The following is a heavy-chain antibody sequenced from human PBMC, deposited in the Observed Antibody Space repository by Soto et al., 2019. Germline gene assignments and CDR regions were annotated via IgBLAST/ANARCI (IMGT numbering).Heavy chain of an antibody. D-gene: IGHD3-22*01. CDR3: ARGLGYYYDSSGYYDFDY. CDR2: INPNSGGT. V-gene: IGHV1-2*04. CDR1: GYTFTGYY. Sequence: ASVKVSCKASGYTFTGYYMHWVRQAPGQGLEWMGWINPNSGGTNYAQKFQGWVTMTRDTSISTAYMELSRLRSDDTAVYYCARGLGYYYDSSGYYDFDYWGQGTQVTVSS. J-gene: IGHJ4*02.